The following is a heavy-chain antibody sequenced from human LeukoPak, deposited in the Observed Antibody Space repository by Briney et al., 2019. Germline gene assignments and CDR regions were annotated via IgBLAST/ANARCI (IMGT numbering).Heavy chain of an antibody. CDR2: ISSSSSYI. CDR3: ARVTNYYGSGSPFWFDP. Sequence: PGGSLRLSCAASGFTFSSYSMNWVRQAPGKGLEWVSSISSSSSYIYYADSVKGRFTISRDNAKNSLYLQMNSLRAEDTAVYYCARVTNYYGSGSPFWFDPWGQGPWSPSPQ. CDR1: GFTFSSYS. J-gene: IGHJ5*02. D-gene: IGHD3-10*01. V-gene: IGHV3-21*01.